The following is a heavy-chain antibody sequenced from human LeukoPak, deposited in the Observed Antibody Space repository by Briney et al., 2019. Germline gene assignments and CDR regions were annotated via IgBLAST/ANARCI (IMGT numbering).Heavy chain of an antibody. J-gene: IGHJ6*03. CDR2: IHYSGST. CDR1: GGSISSYH. D-gene: IGHD6-19*01. CDR3: ARVSEQWLVPGFYYYYMDV. Sequence: SETLSLTCTVSGGSISSYHWSWFRQPPGKGLELIGYIHYSGSTNYNPSLKSRVTISIDTSRNQFSLKLSSVTAADTAVYYCARVSEQWLVPGFYYYYMDVWGKGTTVTISS. V-gene: IGHV4-59*01.